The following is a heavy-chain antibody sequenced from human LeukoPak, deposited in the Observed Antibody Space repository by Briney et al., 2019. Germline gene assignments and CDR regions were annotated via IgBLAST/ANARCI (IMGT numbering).Heavy chain of an antibody. D-gene: IGHD3-10*01. CDR3: ACRGFGELLYFDY. CDR2: IIPIFGTA. CDR1: GGTFSSHA. V-gene: IGHV1-69*13. Sequence: GASVKVSCKASGGTFSSHAISWVRQAPGQGLEWMGGIIPIFGTANYAHKFQGRVTITADESTSTAYMELSSLRSEDTAVYYCACRGFGELLYFDYWGQGTLVTVSS. J-gene: IGHJ4*02.